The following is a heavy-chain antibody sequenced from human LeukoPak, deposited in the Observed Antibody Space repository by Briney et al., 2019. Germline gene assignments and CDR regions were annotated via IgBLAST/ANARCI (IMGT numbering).Heavy chain of an antibody. J-gene: IGHJ4*02. CDR1: GYRFTTDMYT. CDR2: INAGNGNT. D-gene: IGHD6-19*01. CDR3: ARDSDSTGWSWVY. V-gene: IGHV1-3*01. Sequence: ASVKVSCKASGYRFTTDMYTIHWLRQAPGHRLEWMGWINAGNGNTKYSQKFQGRVTITGDTSARTVYMEVSSLVSEDTAVYYCARDSDSTGWSWVYWGQGTLVTVSS.